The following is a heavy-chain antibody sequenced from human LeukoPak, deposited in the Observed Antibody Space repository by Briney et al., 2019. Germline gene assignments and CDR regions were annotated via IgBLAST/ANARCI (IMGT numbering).Heavy chain of an antibody. Sequence: LSLTCTVSGGSISSSSYYMSWIRQAPGKGLEWVSYISSSGSTIYYADSVKGRFTISRDNAKNSLYLQMNSLRAEDTAVYYCARVPYYYGSAQFDPWGQGTLVTVSS. V-gene: IGHV3-11*01. CDR3: ARVPYYYGSAQFDP. J-gene: IGHJ5*02. CDR1: GGSISSSSYY. D-gene: IGHD3-10*01. CDR2: ISSSGSTI.